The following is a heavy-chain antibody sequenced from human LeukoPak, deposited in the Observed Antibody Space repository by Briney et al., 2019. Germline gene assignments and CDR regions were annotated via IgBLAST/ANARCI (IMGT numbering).Heavy chain of an antibody. J-gene: IGHJ6*02. CDR1: GDRVSSNSAA. Sequence: SQTLSLTCAISGDRVSSNSAAGNWIRQSPSRGLEWRGRTYYRSKWYFDYEVSVKSRVTVNPDTSKNQFSLQLNSVTPEDTAVYYCARQETHGYGMGAWGQGTTVSVSS. CDR3: ARQETHGYGMGA. V-gene: IGHV6-1*01. CDR2: TYYRSKWYF.